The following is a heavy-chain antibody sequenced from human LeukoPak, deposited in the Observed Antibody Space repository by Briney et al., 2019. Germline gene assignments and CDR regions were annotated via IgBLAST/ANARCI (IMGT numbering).Heavy chain of an antibody. J-gene: IGHJ4*02. D-gene: IGHD5-12*01. CDR3: AREGLPSDY. Sequence: SETLSLTCTVSGGSISSYYWSWIRQPPGKRLEWIGYIYYSGSTNYNPSLKSRVTISVDTSKNQFSLKLSSVTAADTAVYYCAREGLPSDYWGQGTLVTVSS. V-gene: IGHV4-59*01. CDR1: GGSISSYY. CDR2: IYYSGST.